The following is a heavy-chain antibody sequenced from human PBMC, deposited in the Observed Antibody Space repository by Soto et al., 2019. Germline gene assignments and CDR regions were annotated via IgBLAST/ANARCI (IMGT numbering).Heavy chain of an antibody. CDR3: ARRRDFRDPECDP. J-gene: IGHJ5*02. CDR1: GYSFTSYW. CDR2: IYPGDSDT. Sequence: YSLHISCGGSGYSFTSYWIGWVRQMPGKGLEWMGIIYPGDSDTRYSPSFQGQVTISADKSISTAYLQWSSLKASDTAMYYCARRRDFRDPECDPWGKGTRVTV. D-gene: IGHD3-3*01. V-gene: IGHV5-51*01.